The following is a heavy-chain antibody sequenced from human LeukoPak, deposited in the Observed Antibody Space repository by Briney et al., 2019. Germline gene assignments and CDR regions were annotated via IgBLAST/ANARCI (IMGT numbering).Heavy chain of an antibody. CDR1: GFTFSSYW. Sequence: PGGSLRLSCAASGFTFSSYWMHWVRHAPGKGLEWVSAISGSGGSTYYADSVKGRFTISRDNSKNTLYLQMNSLRAEDTAVYYCAKDYYDSSGYQSDYWGQGTLVTVSS. CDR3: AKDYYDSSGYQSDY. V-gene: IGHV3-23*01. J-gene: IGHJ4*02. D-gene: IGHD3-22*01. CDR2: ISGSGGST.